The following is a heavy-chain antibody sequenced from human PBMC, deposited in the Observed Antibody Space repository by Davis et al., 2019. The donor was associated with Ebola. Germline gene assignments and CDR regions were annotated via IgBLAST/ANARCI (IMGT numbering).Heavy chain of an antibody. J-gene: IGHJ5*02. CDR2: ISDSGGRT. D-gene: IGHD1-26*01. CDR1: GFTFSSYA. CDR3: AKDYSDSHLSWFDP. Sequence: GESLKISCAASGFTFSSYAMSWVRQAPGKGLEWVSAISDSGGRTYYADSVKGRFTISRDNSNNTLDLQMNSLRAEDTAVYYCAKDYSDSHLSWFDPWGQGTLVTVSS. V-gene: IGHV3-23*01.